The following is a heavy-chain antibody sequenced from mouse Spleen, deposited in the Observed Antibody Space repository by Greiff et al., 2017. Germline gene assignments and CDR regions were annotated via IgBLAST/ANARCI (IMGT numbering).Heavy chain of an antibody. CDR1: GYTFTSYW. J-gene: IGHJ1*01. Sequence: EVQLQQSGTVLARPGASVKMSCKTSGYTFTSYWMHWVKQRPGQGLEWIGAIYPGNSDTSYNQKFKGKAKLTAVTSASTAYMELSSLTNEDSAVYYCTRPPITTVPYWYFDVWGAGTTVTVSS. D-gene: IGHD1-1*01. CDR3: TRPPITTVPYWYFDV. V-gene: IGHV1-5*01. CDR2: IYPGNSDT.